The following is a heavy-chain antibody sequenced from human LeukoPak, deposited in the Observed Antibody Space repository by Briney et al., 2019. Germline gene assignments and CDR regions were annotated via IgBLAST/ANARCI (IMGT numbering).Heavy chain of an antibody. CDR1: GFTFSSYA. CDR2: ISGSGGST. J-gene: IGHJ4*02. CDR3: AKGGYEYDSSGHNYLHY. Sequence: GGSLRLSCAASGFTFSSYAMSWVRQAPGKGLEWVSAISGSGGSTYYADSVKGRFTISRDNSKNTLYLQMNSLRTEDTAVYYCAKGGYEYDSSGHNYLHYRGQGTLVTVSS. V-gene: IGHV3-23*01. D-gene: IGHD3-22*01.